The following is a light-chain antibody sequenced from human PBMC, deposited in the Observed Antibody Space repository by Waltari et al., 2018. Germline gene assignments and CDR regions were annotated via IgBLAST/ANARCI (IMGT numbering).Light chain of an antibody. CDR2: GAS. CDR3: QQYGSSPVT. V-gene: IGKV3-20*01. J-gene: IGKJ1*01. Sequence: EIVLTQSPGTLSLSPGERATLPCRASQSIGSIYLAWYQQKPGQAPRLLIYGASTRATGIPDRFSGGGSGTDFTLTISRLELEDSAVYYCQQYGSSPVTFGQGTKVEIK. CDR1: QSIGSIY.